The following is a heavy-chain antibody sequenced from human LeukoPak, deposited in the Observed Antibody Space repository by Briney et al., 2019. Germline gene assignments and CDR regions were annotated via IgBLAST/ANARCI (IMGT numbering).Heavy chain of an antibody. J-gene: IGHJ4*02. CDR3: ARGSNFYDSSGYYHPFDY. CDR2: IKQDGSEK. V-gene: IGHV3-7*01. D-gene: IGHD3-22*01. Sequence: PGGSLRLSCAASGFTFSSYWMSWVRQAPGKGLEWVANIKQDGSEKYYVDSVKGRFTISRDNAKNSLYLQMNSLRAEDTAVYYCARGSNFYDSSGYYHPFDYWGQGTLVTVSS. CDR1: GFTFSSYW.